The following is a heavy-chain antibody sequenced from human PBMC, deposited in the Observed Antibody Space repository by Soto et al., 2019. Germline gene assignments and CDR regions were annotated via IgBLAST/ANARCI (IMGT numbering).Heavy chain of an antibody. CDR1: GFTFTSYA. V-gene: IGHV3-23*01. CDR2: MSGSGGKT. D-gene: IGHD3-22*01. CDR3: ARVLNYYDSSAYNY. J-gene: IGHJ4*02. Sequence: EVQLLESGGGLVQPGGSLRLSCAASGFTFTSYAMSWVRQAPGKGLEWVSTMSGSGGKTYFAASVKGRFTISRDNSKNTLYLQMNSLRAEDTAVYFCARVLNYYDSSAYNYWGRGTLVSVSS.